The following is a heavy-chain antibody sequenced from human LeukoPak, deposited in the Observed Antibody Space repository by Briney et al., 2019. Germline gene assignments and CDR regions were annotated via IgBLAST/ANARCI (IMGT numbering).Heavy chain of an antibody. J-gene: IGHJ6*03. CDR2: INHSGST. CDR1: GGSFSGYY. CDR3: ARGYYGSGAWYYYYMDV. V-gene: IGHV4-34*01. D-gene: IGHD3-10*01. Sequence: PSETLSLTCAVYGGSFSGYYWNWIRQAPGKGLEWIREINHSGSTNYNPSLKSRVTISVDTSKNQFSLKLNSVSAADTAVYYCARGYYGSGAWYYYYMDVWGTETTVTVSS.